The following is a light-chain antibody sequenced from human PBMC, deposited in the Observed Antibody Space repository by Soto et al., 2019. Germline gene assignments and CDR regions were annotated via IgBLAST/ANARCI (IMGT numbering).Light chain of an antibody. Sequence: QDISRFVAWFQQKPGKAPERLIYDTSTLQVGVPSRFSGGGSGTEFTLAISGLQPEDFATYYCLQHNSYPYSFGQGTKV. J-gene: IGKJ2*01. CDR2: DTS. CDR3: LQHNSYPYS. V-gene: IGKV1-17*03. CDR1: QDISRF.